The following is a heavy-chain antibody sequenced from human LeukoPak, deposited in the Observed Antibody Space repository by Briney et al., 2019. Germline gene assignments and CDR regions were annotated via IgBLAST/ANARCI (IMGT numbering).Heavy chain of an antibody. Sequence: LPGGSLRLSCAASGFTFNRYWMHWVRQAPGKGLVWVSRINDDGSSTSYADSVKGRFTISRDNAKNTLYLQMNSLRAEDTAVYYCARTPGRDILTGYYYGMDVWGQGTTVTVSS. J-gene: IGHJ6*02. CDR3: ARTPGRDILTGYYYGMDV. CDR1: GFTFNRYW. V-gene: IGHV3-74*01. D-gene: IGHD3-9*01. CDR2: INDDGSST.